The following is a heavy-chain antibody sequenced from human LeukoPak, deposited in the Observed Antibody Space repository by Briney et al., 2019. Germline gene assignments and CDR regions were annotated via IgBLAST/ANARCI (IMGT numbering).Heavy chain of an antibody. D-gene: IGHD2-2*02. CDR1: GGSISSYY. Sequence: PSETLSLTCTVSGGSISSYYWGWIRQPPGKGLEWIGYIYYSGSTNYNPSLKSRVTISVDTSKNQFSLKLSSVTAADTAVYYCARGGCNSASCYMAPFDYWGQGTLVTVSS. J-gene: IGHJ4*02. V-gene: IGHV4-59*01. CDR3: ARGGCNSASCYMAPFDY. CDR2: IYYSGST.